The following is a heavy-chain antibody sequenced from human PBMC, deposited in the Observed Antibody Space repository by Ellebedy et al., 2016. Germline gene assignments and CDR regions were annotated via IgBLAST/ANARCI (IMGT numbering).Heavy chain of an antibody. J-gene: IGHJ2*01. V-gene: IGHV4-39*01. CDR2: MNYRGST. CDR3: ASRPNRYFDL. CDR1: GGSVRSSSYY. Sequence: SETLSLTXTVSGGSVRSSSYYWVWRRQPPGKGLEWIGSMNYRGSTNYNPSLKSRVTISVDTSKNQFSLKLTSVTAADTAVYYCASRPNRYFDLWGRGTLVTVSS.